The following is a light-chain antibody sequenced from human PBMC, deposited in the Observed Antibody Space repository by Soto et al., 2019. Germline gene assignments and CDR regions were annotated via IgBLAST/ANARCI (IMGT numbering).Light chain of an antibody. CDR3: QQSYSAPYT. V-gene: IGKV1-39*01. J-gene: IGKJ2*01. Sequence: DIQMTQSPSSLSASVGDRVTITCRASQSIARYLNWYQHKPGKAPKLLIYAAATLQGGVPSRFSGSGSGTDFTLTINSLQPEDFATYYCQQSYSAPYTFGQGARLEIK. CDR1: QSIARY. CDR2: AAA.